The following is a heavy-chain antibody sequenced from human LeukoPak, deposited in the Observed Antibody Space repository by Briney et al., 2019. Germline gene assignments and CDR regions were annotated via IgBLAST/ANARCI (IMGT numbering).Heavy chain of an antibody. J-gene: IGHJ4*02. Sequence: TGGSLRLSCAASGFTFSSRDMNWVRQAPGKGLEWVSSITRSGSSTYYADSVKGRFTISRDNAKNSLYLQMNSLRAEDTAVYYCARGLLWSPDFDYWGQGTLVTVSS. CDR2: ITRSGSST. CDR3: ARGLLWSPDFDY. D-gene: IGHD2-21*01. V-gene: IGHV3-21*01. CDR1: GFTFSSRD.